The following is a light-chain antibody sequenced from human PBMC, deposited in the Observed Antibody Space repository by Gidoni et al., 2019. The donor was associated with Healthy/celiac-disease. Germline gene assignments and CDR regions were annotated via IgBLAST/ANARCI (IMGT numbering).Light chain of an antibody. V-gene: IGKV1-8*01. CDR3: QQYYSYLLT. CDR2: AAS. Sequence: AIRMTQSPSSFFASPGDRVTITCRASQGSSSYLAWYQQKPGKAPKLLIYAASPLQSGVPSRFSGSGAGTDFTLTISCLQSEDFATYYCQQYYSYLLTFXGXTKVEIK. CDR1: QGSSSY. J-gene: IGKJ4*01.